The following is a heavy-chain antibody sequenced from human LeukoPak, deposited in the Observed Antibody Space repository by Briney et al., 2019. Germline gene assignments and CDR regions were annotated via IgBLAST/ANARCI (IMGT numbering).Heavy chain of an antibody. V-gene: IGHV1-69*04. D-gene: IGHD4-17*01. CDR1: GGTFSSYA. J-gene: IGHJ3*02. CDR3: ASVVKLGYIRPQTVTAFDI. CDR2: IIPILGIA. Sequence: GASVKVSCKASGGTFSSYAISWVRQAPGQGLEWMGRIIPILGIANYAQKFQGRVTITADKSTSTTYMELSSLRSEDTAVYYCASVVKLGYIRPQTVTAFDIWGQGTMVTVSS.